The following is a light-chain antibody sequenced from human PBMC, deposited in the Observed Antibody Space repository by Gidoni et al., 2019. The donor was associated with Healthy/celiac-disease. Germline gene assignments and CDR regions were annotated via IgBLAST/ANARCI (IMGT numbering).Light chain of an antibody. CDR3: QQDYSTPQT. CDR2: WAS. Sequence: IVIPQSPDSLSVSLGERATIKCKSSQSVLYSSNNKNYLAWYQQTQEQQPKLLIYWASTREAGVTERFSGSGSGTDFTRTISSLQDEDVAGYYCQQDYSTPQTFGQGTKVEIK. J-gene: IGKJ1*01. CDR1: QSVLYSSNNKNY. V-gene: IGKV4-1*01.